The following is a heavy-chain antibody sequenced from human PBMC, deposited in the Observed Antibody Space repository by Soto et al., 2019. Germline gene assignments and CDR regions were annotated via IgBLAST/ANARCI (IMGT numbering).Heavy chain of an antibody. CDR3: AIPSGLTVTGPDY. CDR2: IGGNGADT. D-gene: IGHD6-19*01. CDR1: GFIFRNYA. Sequence: EVQLLESGGGLVQPGGSLRLSCAASGFIFRNYAMSWVRQAPGKGLEWVSAIGGNGADTYYADSVKGRFTISRDNSKNTLYLHMNSLRAEDTAVYFCAIPSGLTVTGPDYWGQGTLVTVSS. V-gene: IGHV3-23*01. J-gene: IGHJ4*02.